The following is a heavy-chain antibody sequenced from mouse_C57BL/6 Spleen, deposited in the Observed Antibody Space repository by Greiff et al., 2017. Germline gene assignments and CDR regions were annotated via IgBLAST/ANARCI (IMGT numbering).Heavy chain of an antibody. J-gene: IGHJ1*03. D-gene: IGHD1-1*01. V-gene: IGHV5-9-1*02. CDR2: ISSGGDYI. CDR3: TRDRGYGSSYWYFDV. Sequence: EVMLVESGEGLVKPGGSLKLSCAASGFTFSSYAMSWVRQTPEKRLEWVAYISSGGDYIYYADTVKGRFTISRDNARNTLYLQMSSLKSEDTAMYYCTRDRGYGSSYWYFDVWGTGTTVTVSS. CDR1: GFTFSSYA.